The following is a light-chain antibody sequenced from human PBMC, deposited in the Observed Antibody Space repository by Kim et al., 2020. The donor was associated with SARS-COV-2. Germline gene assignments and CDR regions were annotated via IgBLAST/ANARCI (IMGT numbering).Light chain of an antibody. CDR1: SLRSYY. CDR3: NSRDSSGNHLVVV. J-gene: IGLJ2*01. V-gene: IGLV3-19*01. CDR2: GKN. Sequence: SSELTQDPAVSVALGQTVRITCQGDSLRSYYASWYQQKPGQATVLVIYGKNNRPSGIPDRFSGSSSGNTATLTITGAQAEDEADYYCNSRDSSGNHLVVVFGGGTQLTVL.